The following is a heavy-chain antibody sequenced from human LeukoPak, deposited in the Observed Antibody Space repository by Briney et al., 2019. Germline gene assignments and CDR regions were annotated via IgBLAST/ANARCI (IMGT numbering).Heavy chain of an antibody. V-gene: IGHV1-18*01. CDR2: SSAYSGNT. Sequence: ASVKVSCKASGYTFSNYGISWVRQAPGQGLEWMGWSSAYSGNTNYAQRLQGRVTMTADTSTSTAYMELRSLRSDDTAVYYCARDLREGSSSYQIPFDYWGQGTLVTVSS. CDR1: GYTFSNYG. J-gene: IGHJ4*02. CDR3: ARDLREGSSSYQIPFDY. D-gene: IGHD6-13*01.